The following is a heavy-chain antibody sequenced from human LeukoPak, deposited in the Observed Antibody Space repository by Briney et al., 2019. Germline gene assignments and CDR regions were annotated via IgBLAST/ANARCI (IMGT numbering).Heavy chain of an antibody. CDR1: AFTITFNR. J-gene: IGHJ4*02. CDR2: ISSSSSDI. CDR3: AGQAGRSGWYQRYFDD. V-gene: IGHV3-21*01. D-gene: IGHD6-19*01. Sequence: GGTLRLESSASAFTITFNRLNRARQAPGMGLEWVSTISSSSSDIYYADSVKGRFTISRDKAKSSLYLQMNSLRGEGTAGYYCAGQAGRSGWYQRYFDDWGQGTLVTVSS.